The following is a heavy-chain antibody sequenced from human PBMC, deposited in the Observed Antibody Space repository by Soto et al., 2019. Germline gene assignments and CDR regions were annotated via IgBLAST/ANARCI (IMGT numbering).Heavy chain of an antibody. Sequence: EVQLVESGGGLVKPGGSLRLSCAASGFTFSDAWINWVRQAPGKGLEWVGRIKSKTDGGTTDFAAPVKGRFAISRDDSRYMVYMQMYSLKTDDTAVYYCTTDSLFTGQLVRMDNWGHGTLVTVSS. D-gene: IGHD3-9*01. CDR2: IKSKTDGGTT. V-gene: IGHV3-15*07. CDR3: TTDSLFTGQLVRMDN. J-gene: IGHJ4*01. CDR1: GFTFSDAW.